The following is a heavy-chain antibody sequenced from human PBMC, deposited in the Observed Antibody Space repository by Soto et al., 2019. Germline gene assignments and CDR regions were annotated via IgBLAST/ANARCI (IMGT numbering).Heavy chain of an antibody. CDR3: ATDIFLAYCGGDCPKA. D-gene: IGHD2-21*02. Sequence: ASVKVSCKVSGYTLTELSMHWVRQAPGKGLEWMGGFDPEDGETIYAQKFQGRVTMTEDTSTDTAYMELSSLRSEDTAVYYCATDIFLAYCGGDCPKAWGQGTLVTVSS. J-gene: IGHJ4*02. V-gene: IGHV1-24*01. CDR2: FDPEDGET. CDR1: GYTLTELS.